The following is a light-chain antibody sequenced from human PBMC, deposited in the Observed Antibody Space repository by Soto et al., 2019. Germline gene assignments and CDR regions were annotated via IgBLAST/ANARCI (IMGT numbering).Light chain of an antibody. Sequence: DIVLTQSPGTLSLSPGERATLSFGASQSINSRSLAWYQQKPGQAPRLLIYDASRRATGIPDRFSASGSGTDFTLTISSLEPEDFAVYYCQQYVASPYTFGQGTKVDIK. J-gene: IGKJ2*01. CDR2: DAS. CDR3: QQYVASPYT. V-gene: IGKV3-20*01. CDR1: QSINSRS.